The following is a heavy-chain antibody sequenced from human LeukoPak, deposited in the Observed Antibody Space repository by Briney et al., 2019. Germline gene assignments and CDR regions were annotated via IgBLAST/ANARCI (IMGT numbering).Heavy chain of an antibody. D-gene: IGHD2-2*01. CDR3: ARDREEYQLLLSTQGAGYYYYMDV. CDR2: ISGSSSYI. J-gene: IGHJ6*03. Sequence: PGGSLRLSCAASGFTFSTYTMNWVRQAPGKGLEWVSSISGSSSYIYYADSVKGRFTISRDNAKNSLYLQMNSLRAEDTAVYYCARDREEYQLLLSTQGAGYYYYMDVWGKGTTVTVSS. V-gene: IGHV3-21*01. CDR1: GFTFSTYT.